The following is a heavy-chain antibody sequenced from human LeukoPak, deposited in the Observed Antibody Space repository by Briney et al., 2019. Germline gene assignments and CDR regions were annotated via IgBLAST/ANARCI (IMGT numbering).Heavy chain of an antibody. Sequence: GSLRLXXXXSGFTXSSYSMTWVRQAPGKGLEWVSSISSSSSYIYYADSVKGRFTISRDNAKNSLYLQMNSLRAEDTAVYYCARGSSGLAYWGQGTLVTVSS. J-gene: IGHJ4*02. D-gene: IGHD3-22*01. CDR1: GFTXSSYS. V-gene: IGHV3-21*01. CDR3: ARGSSGLAY. CDR2: ISSSSSYI.